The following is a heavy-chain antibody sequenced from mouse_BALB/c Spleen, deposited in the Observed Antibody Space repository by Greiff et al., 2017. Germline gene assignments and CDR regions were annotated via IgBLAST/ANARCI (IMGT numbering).Heavy chain of an antibody. V-gene: IGHV1S41*01. D-gene: IGHD1-1*01. Sequence: DLVKPGASVKLSCKASGYTFTSYWINWIKQRPGQGLEWIGRIAPGSGSTYYNEMFKGKATLTVDTSSSTAYIQLSSLSSEDSAVYFCARSYYYGSSRYCDGWGAGTTVTVSS. J-gene: IGHJ1*01. CDR1: GYTFTSYW. CDR3: ARSYYYGSSRYCDG. CDR2: IAPGSGST.